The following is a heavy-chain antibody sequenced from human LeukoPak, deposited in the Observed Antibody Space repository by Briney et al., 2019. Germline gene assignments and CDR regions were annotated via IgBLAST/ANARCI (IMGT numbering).Heavy chain of an antibody. D-gene: IGHD5-18*01. J-gene: IGHJ4*02. V-gene: IGHV3-30*03. CDR2: ISYDGSNK. CDR3: TRERYSYGYFLID. Sequence: GGSLRLSCAASGFTFSSYGMHWVRQAPGKGLEWVAVISYDGSNKYYADSVKGRFTISRDNSKNTLYLQMNSLKTEDTAVYYCTRERYSYGYFLIDWGQGTLVTVSS. CDR1: GFTFSSYG.